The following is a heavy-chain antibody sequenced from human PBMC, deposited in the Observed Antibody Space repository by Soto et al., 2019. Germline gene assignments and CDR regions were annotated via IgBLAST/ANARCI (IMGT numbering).Heavy chain of an antibody. CDR1: GGSISGGGDY. D-gene: IGHD3-10*01. CDR3: ARGFTMLRGVMDS. Sequence: QVQLQESGPGLVKPSQTLALTCTVSGGSISGGGDYWTWIRQHPGKGLEWIGYIYYTGGAQYNPSLKSRAILSLDTSKSQFYLNLTSVTAADTAVYYCARGFTMLRGVMDSWGQGTLVTVSS. CDR2: IYYTGGA. J-gene: IGHJ4*02. V-gene: IGHV4-31*03.